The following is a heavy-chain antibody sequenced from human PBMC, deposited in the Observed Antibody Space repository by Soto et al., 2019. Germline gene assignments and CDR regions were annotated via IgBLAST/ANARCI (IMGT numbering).Heavy chain of an antibody. J-gene: IGHJ4*02. V-gene: IGHV5-51*01. Sequence: GESLKSSCQGSGYTFTTYWVGWVRQRPGKGLDWMGNIYPGDSDVKYSPSFQGQVTISVDKSISTAYLQWNSLKASDTAVYYCARQNYAGYSGYDSAFDTWGQGTLVTVSS. CDR3: ARQNYAGYSGYDSAFDT. D-gene: IGHD5-12*01. CDR1: GYTFTTYW. CDR2: IYPGDSDV.